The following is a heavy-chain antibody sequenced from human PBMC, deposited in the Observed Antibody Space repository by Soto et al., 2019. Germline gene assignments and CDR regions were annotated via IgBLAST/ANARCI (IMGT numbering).Heavy chain of an antibody. V-gene: IGHV3-43*01. CDR2: LSWDGGTT. J-gene: IGHJ4*02. CDR1: GFTFDDHT. CDR3: ARFKKKYRTTSGVDFDS. Sequence: EVMLEESGGAVVQPGGSLRLSCVVSGFTFDDHTMHWVRQAPGKGLEWISLLSWDGGTTYYAESVKGRFTISRDSGTNSLFLQMDSLRPEDTALYYCARFKKKYRTTSGVDFDSWGQGTLVTVSS. D-gene: IGHD5-12*01.